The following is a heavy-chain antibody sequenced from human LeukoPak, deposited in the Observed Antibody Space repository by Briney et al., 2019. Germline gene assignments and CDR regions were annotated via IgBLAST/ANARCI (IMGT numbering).Heavy chain of an antibody. D-gene: IGHD1-1*01. CDR1: GGSISSSTYY. J-gene: IGHJ4*02. CDR2: IYYSGTT. Sequence: SETLSLTCSVSGGSISSSTYYWGWIRQPPGKGLEWIGSIYYSGTTSYNPSLKSRVTISVDTSKNQFSLRLSSVTAADTAVYYCAILRTASSFDFWGQGTLVTVSS. V-gene: IGHV4-39*01. CDR3: AILRTASSFDF.